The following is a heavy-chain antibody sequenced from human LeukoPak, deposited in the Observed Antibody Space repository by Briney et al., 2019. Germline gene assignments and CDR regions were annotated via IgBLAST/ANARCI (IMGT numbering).Heavy chain of an antibody. V-gene: IGHV3-23*01. J-gene: IGHJ3*02. CDR1: GFTFSTYA. CDR2: ISGSGGST. D-gene: IGHD6-19*01. Sequence: GGSLRLSCAAPGFTFSTYAMSWVRQAPGKGLEWVSTISGSGGSTYYADSVKGRFTISRDNSKNTLYLQMSSLRAEDTAVYYCAKDLLAVAPRAFDIWGQGTMVTVSS. CDR3: AKDLLAVAPRAFDI.